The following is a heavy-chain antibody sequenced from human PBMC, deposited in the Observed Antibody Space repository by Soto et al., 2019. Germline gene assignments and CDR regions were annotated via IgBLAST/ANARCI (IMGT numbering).Heavy chain of an antibody. CDR3: ARGYGPIDY. Sequence: ETLSLTCAVYGGSFSDYYWSWVRQPPGKGLEWIGEINHSGSTNYNPSLKSRVTISVDASKNQFSLKLSSVTAADAAVYFCARGYGPIDYWGQGTLVTVSS. CDR1: GGSFSDYY. D-gene: IGHD3-10*01. V-gene: IGHV4-34*01. CDR2: INHSGST. J-gene: IGHJ4*02.